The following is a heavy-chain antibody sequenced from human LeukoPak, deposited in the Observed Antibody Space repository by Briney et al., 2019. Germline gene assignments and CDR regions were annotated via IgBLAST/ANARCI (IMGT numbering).Heavy chain of an antibody. Sequence: PGRSLRLSCAASGFTFSSYAMHWVRQAPGKGLEWVAVISYDGSNKYYADSVKGRFTISRDNSKNTLYLQMNSLRAEDTAVYYCAREASLYYYGSGSYSPDRHYYYGMDVWGQGTTVTVSS. CDR1: GFTFSSYA. D-gene: IGHD3-10*01. J-gene: IGHJ6*02. CDR2: ISYDGSNK. V-gene: IGHV3-30-3*01. CDR3: AREASLYYYGSGSYSPDRHYYYGMDV.